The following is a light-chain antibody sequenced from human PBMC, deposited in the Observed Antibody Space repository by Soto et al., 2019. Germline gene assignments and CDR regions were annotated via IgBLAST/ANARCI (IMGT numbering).Light chain of an antibody. V-gene: IGKV1-5*01. J-gene: IGKJ1*01. CDR3: QQYNTYSA. CDR2: DAS. Sequence: DIQMTQSPSTLSASVGDRVTITCRASQSVSNWLAWYQQKRGKAPELLIYDASSLKSGVPSRFSGSGSGTEFPLTIISLQPDDFATYYCQQYNTYSAFGQGTKVEIK. CDR1: QSVSNW.